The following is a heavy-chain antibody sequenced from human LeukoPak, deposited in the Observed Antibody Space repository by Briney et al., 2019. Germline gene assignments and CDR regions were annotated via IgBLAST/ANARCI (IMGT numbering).Heavy chain of an antibody. CDR2: INTNTGNP. Sequence: ASVKVSCKASGYIFSIYAMNWVREAPGQGLEWMGWINTNTGNPTYAQGFTGRFVFSLDTSVSTAYLQISSLKAEDTAVYYCARDYTLTLGTTTYFQHWGQGTLVTVSS. J-gene: IGHJ1*01. CDR1: GYIFSIYA. CDR3: ARDYTLTLGTTTYFQH. V-gene: IGHV7-4-1*02. D-gene: IGHD1-7*01.